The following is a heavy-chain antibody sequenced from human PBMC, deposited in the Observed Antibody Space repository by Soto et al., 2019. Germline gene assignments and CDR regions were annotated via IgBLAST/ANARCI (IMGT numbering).Heavy chain of an antibody. Sequence: EVQLVESGGGLVQPGGSLRLSCAASGLTFSSYWMHWVRQAPGRGLVWVSRINSAGSSTSYADSVKGRFTISRDNAKNTLYLQMNSLRAEDRAVYCCALSHTVTTDYWGQGTLVTVSS. CDR2: INSAGSST. V-gene: IGHV3-74*01. D-gene: IGHD4-17*01. CDR3: ALSHTVTTDY. J-gene: IGHJ4*02. CDR1: GLTFSSYW.